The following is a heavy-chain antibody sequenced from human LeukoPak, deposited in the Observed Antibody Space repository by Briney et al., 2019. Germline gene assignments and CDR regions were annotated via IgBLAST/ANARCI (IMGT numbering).Heavy chain of an antibody. D-gene: IGHD5-12*01. CDR1: GGSISSYY. J-gene: IGHJ4*02. Sequence: TSETLSLTCTVSGGSISSYYWSWIRQPPGKGLEWIGCIYYSGSTNYNPSLKSRVTISVDTSKKQFSLKLRSVTAADTAVYYCARVSGYDWESFYDYWGQGTLVTVSS. V-gene: IGHV4-59*01. CDR3: ARVSGYDWESFYDY. CDR2: IYYSGST.